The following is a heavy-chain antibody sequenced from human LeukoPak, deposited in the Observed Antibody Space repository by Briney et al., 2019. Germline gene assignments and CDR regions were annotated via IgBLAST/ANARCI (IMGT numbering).Heavy chain of an antibody. J-gene: IGHJ4*02. CDR1: GGSISSSSYY. D-gene: IGHD2-15*01. V-gene: IGHV4-39*07. CDR3: ARGFAVVVVAAPYFFDY. Sequence: SETLSLTCTVSGGSISSSSYYWSWIRQPPGKGLEWIGEINHSGSTNYNPSLKSRVTISVDTSKNQFSLKLSSVTAADTAVYYCARGFAVVVVAAPYFFDYWGQGTLVTVSS. CDR2: INHSGST.